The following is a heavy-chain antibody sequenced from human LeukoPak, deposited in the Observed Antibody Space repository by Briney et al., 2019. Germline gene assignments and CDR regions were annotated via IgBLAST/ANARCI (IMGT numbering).Heavy chain of an antibody. J-gene: IGHJ4*02. CDR2: MNPNSGNT. Sequence: ASVKVSCKASGYTFTSYDINWVRQATGQGPEWMGWMNPNSGNTGYAQKFQGRVTMTRNTSISTAYMELTSLRSEDTAVYYCAARGASSSSLRPLDFWGQGTLVTVSS. V-gene: IGHV1-8*01. CDR1: GYTFTSYD. CDR3: AARGASSSSLRPLDF. D-gene: IGHD6-6*01.